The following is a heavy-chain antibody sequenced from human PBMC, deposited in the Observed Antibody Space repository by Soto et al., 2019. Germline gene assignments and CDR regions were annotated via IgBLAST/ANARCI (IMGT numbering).Heavy chain of an antibody. D-gene: IGHD6-13*01. CDR1: GGSISSGGYY. J-gene: IGHJ6*02. Sequence: SETLSLTCTVSGGSISSGGYYWSWIRQHPGKGLEWIGYIYYSGSTYYNPSLKSRVTISVDTSKNQFSLKLSSVTAANTAVYYCARRVKIAAAGTRGMDVWGQGTTVTVSS. V-gene: IGHV4-31*03. CDR3: ARRVKIAAAGTRGMDV. CDR2: IYYSGST.